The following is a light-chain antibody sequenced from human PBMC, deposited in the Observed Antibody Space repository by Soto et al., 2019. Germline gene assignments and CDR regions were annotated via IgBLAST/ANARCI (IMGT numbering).Light chain of an antibody. J-gene: IGKJ1*01. CDR1: QSISSW. CDR2: KAS. Sequence: DIQMTQSPSTLSASVGGRVTITCRASQSISSWLAWYQQKPGKAPKLLIYKASSLESGVPSRFSGSGSGTEFTLTISSLQPDDFATYYCQQYNSYSTFGQGTKVDI. CDR3: QQYNSYST. V-gene: IGKV1-5*03.